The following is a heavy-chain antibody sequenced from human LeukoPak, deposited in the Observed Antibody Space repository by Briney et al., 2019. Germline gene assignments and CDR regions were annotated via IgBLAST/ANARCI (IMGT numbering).Heavy chain of an antibody. J-gene: IGHJ6*03. CDR3: ARFGRRSAAGTGYYYYMDV. Sequence: PSETLSLTCAVSGGSFSGYYWSWIRQPPGKGLEGIGEINHSGSTNYNPSLKSRVTISVDTSKNQFSLKLSSVTAADTAVYYCARFGRRSAAGTGYYYYMDVWGQGTTVTVSS. V-gene: IGHV4-34*01. CDR1: GGSFSGYY. CDR2: INHSGST. D-gene: IGHD6-13*01.